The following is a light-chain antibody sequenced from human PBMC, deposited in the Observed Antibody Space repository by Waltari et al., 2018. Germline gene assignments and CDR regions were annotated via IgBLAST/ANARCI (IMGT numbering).Light chain of an antibody. CDR1: QRVGSSS. CDR2: RAA. CDR3: QQHVTLPAT. Sequence: EIVLTQSPGTASLSPGERVTLSCRASQRVGSSSLAWYQQKPGQAPRLVIYRAARRATGIPDRVSGSWSGTDFSLTISRLEPEDFAVYYCQQHVTLPATFGQGTKVEIK. J-gene: IGKJ1*01. V-gene: IGKV3-20*01.